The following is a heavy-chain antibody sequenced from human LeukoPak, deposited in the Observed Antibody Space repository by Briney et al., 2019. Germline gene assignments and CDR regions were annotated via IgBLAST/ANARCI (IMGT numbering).Heavy chain of an antibody. D-gene: IGHD4-23*01. CDR1: GFTFSSYG. Sequence: GGSLRLSCAASGFTFSSYGMSWVRQAPGKGLEWVSSISGSGGSTYYVDSVKGRFTISRDNSKNTLHLQMNILRAEDTAAYYCAKLGGNVAFWGQGTLVTVSS. J-gene: IGHJ4*02. CDR2: ISGSGGST. CDR3: AKLGGNVAF. V-gene: IGHV3-23*01.